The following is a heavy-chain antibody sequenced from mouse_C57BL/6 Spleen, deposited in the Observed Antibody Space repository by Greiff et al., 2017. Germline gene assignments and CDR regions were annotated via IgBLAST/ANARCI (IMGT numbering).Heavy chain of an antibody. D-gene: IGHD2-4*01. V-gene: IGHV1-80*01. CDR1: GYAFSSYW. CDR3: ARGEYDYDFFAY. CDR2: IYPGDGDT. J-gene: IGHJ3*01. Sequence: QVQLQQSGAELVKPGASVKISCKASGYAFSSYWMNWVKQRPGKGLEWIGQIYPGDGDTNYNGKFKGKATLTADKSSRTAYMQLSSLTSEDSAVYFCARGEYDYDFFAYWGQGTLVTVSA.